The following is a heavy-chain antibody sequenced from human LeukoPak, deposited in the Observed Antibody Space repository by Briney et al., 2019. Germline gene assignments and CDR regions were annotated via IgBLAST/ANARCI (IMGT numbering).Heavy chain of an antibody. D-gene: IGHD4-11*01. CDR2: ISSSGSTI. J-gene: IGHJ4*02. CDR3: AREKVTYSFFDY. V-gene: IGHV3-48*03. CDR1: GFTFSSYE. Sequence: GGSLRLSCAASGFTFSSYEMNWVRQAPGKGLEWGSYISSSGSTIYYADSVKGRFTISRDNAKNSLYLQMNSLRAEDTAVYYCAREKVTYSFFDYWGQGTLVTVSS.